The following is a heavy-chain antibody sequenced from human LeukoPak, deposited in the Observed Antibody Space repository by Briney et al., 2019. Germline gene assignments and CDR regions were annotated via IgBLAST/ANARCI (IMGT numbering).Heavy chain of an antibody. D-gene: IGHD2-21*02. CDR1: GFTFSSYA. V-gene: IGHV3-23*01. CDR2: ISGSGGST. CDR3: AKARRSGAYCGGDCYSPPYFDY. J-gene: IGHJ4*02. Sequence: SGGSLRLSCAASGFTFSSYAMSWVRQAPGKGLEWVSDISGSGGSTYYADSVKGRSTISRDNSKNTLYLQMNSLRAEDTAVYYCAKARRSGAYCGGDCYSPPYFDYWGQGTLVTVSS.